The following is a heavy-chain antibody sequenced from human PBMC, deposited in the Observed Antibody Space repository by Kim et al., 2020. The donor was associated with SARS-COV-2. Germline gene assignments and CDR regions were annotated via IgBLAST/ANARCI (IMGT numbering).Heavy chain of an antibody. D-gene: IGHD5-18*01. V-gene: IGHV1-46*01. J-gene: IGHJ4*02. Sequence: QKFQGRVTMTRDTSTSTVYMELSSLRSEDTAVYYCARDAVDTAMITWFDYWGQGTLVTVSS. CDR3: ARDAVDTAMITWFDY.